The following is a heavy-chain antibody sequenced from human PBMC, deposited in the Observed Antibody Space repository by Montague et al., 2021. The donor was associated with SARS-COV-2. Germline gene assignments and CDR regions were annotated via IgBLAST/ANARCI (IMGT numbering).Heavy chain of an antibody. CDR3: ATSSSRCYYVGLDY. CDR2: INQSGST. J-gene: IGHJ4*02. CDR1: GGSFSGFQ. V-gene: IGHV4-34*01. Sequence: SETLSLTCALYGGSFSGFQWSRIRQSPGKGLEWIGEINQSGSTNYNVSLKSRLTMSLDTSKNQVSLKLSSVTAADTAVYYCATSSSRCYYVGLDYWGQGTLVTVTS. D-gene: IGHD3-10*01.